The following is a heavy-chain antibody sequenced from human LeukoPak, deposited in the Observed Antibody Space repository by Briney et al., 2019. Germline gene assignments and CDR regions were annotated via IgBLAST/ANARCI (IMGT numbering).Heavy chain of an antibody. V-gene: IGHV3-30-3*01. CDR3: ARERATFGYFDF. CDR1: GFTFSSYA. D-gene: IGHD2/OR15-2a*01. CDR2: ISYDGSNK. Sequence: GRSLRLSCAASGFTFSSYAMHWVRQAPGKGLEWVTVISYDGSNKYYADSVKGRFTISRDNSKNTLYLQMNSLRAEDTAMYYCARERATFGYFDFWGQGTLVTVSS. J-gene: IGHJ4*02.